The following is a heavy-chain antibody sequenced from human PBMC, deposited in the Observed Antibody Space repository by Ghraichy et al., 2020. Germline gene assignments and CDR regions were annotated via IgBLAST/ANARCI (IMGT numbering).Heavy chain of an antibody. Sequence: GGSLRLSCAASGFTFSSYWMHWVRQAPGKGLVWVSRINSDGSSTNYADSVKGRFTISRDNAKNTLYLQMNSLRAEDTAVYYCARGEVGACFDYWGQGTLVTVSS. CDR1: GFTFSSYW. CDR2: INSDGSST. J-gene: IGHJ4*02. V-gene: IGHV3-74*01. CDR3: ARGEVGACFDY. D-gene: IGHD1-26*01.